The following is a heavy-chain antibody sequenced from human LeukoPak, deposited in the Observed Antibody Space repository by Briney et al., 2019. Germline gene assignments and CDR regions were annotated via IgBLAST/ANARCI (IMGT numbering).Heavy chain of an antibody. CDR1: EFSFSYFA. V-gene: IGHV3-48*01. CDR3: ARDPEYYYESSGVRYYYYYMDV. D-gene: IGHD3-22*01. CDR2: ISSSSRTT. Sequence: GWSLRLSCAASEFSFSYFAINWVRQAPGKGLEWVSYISSSSRTTYYADSVKGRFTISRDAARNSLYLQMNSLRAEDTAVYYCARDPEYYYESSGVRYYYYYMDVWGKGTTVTVSS. J-gene: IGHJ6*03.